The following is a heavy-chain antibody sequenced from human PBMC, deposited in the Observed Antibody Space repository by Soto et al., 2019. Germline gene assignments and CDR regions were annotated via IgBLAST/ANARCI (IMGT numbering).Heavy chain of an antibody. CDR3: AKALDMITFGGVISRYFDY. CDR2: ISGSGGST. Sequence: GESLKISCAASGFTFSSYAMSWVRQAPGKGLEWVSAISGSGGSTYYADSVKGRFTISRDNSKNTLYLQMNSLRAEDTAVYYCAKALDMITFGGVISRYFDYWGQGTLVTVSS. D-gene: IGHD3-16*01. J-gene: IGHJ4*02. CDR1: GFTFSSYA. V-gene: IGHV3-23*01.